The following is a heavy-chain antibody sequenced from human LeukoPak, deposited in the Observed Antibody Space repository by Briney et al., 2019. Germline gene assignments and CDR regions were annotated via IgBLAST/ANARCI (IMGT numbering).Heavy chain of an antibody. CDR2: ISGSGGST. Sequence: GGSLRLSCAASGFTFNSYAMSWVRQAPGKGLDWVSAISGSGGSTYYADSVKGRFTISRDNSKNTLYLQMNSLRAEDTAVYYCAKDRIYWGPKGPDAFDIWGQGTMVTVSS. J-gene: IGHJ3*02. V-gene: IGHV3-23*01. CDR3: AKDRIYWGPKGPDAFDI. CDR1: GFTFNSYA. D-gene: IGHD3-16*01.